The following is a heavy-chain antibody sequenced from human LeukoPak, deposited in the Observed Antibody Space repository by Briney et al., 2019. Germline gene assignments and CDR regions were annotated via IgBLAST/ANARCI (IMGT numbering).Heavy chain of an antibody. V-gene: IGHV3-23*01. CDR1: GFTFSIYA. CDR3: AKEADYSYAAPEWGFDS. D-gene: IGHD2-2*01. Sequence: GGSLRLSCAASGFTFSIYAMSWVRQAPGKGLEWVSGISGSSSHTADADSVRGRFTISRDNTRNTLYLHMNSLRAEDTALYYCAKEADYSYAAPEWGFDSWGQGTLVTVSS. CDR2: ISGSSSHT. J-gene: IGHJ4*02.